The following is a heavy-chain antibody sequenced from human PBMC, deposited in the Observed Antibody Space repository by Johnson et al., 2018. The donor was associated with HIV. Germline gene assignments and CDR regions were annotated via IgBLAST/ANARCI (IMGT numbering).Heavy chain of an antibody. CDR1: GFIFSQYA. D-gene: IGHD1-26*01. CDR3: AKDRGSPGIPAAFDI. Sequence: QVQLVESGGGLVQPGGSLRLSCAASGFIFSQYAMHWVRQAPGKGLEWVAVISYDGSSKYYADSVKGRFTISRDNSKNTLYLQMNSLRAEDTAVYYCAKDRGSPGIPAAFDIWGQGTMVSVSS. J-gene: IGHJ3*02. V-gene: IGHV3-30*18. CDR2: ISYDGSSK.